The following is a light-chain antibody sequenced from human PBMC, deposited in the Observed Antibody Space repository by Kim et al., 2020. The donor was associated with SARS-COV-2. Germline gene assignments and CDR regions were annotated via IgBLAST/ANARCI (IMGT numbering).Light chain of an antibody. Sequence: PGQSITISCTGTSGGIADYNSVSWYQQHPGKAPNLLIYDVNKRPSGISNRFSGSKSGDTASLTISGLQAEDEADYYCTSYTVGTWVFGGGTQLTVL. V-gene: IGLV2-14*03. CDR1: SGGIADYNS. J-gene: IGLJ3*02. CDR3: TSYTVGTWV. CDR2: DVN.